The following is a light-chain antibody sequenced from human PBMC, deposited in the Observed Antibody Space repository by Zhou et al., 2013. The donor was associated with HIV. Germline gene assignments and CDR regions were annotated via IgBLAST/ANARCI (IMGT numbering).Light chain of an antibody. Sequence: DIQMTQSPSSLSASVGDRVTITCRASQSISSYLNWYQQKPGTAPKLLIYAASSLQSGVPSRFSGSGSGTEFTLTISSLQPEDVATYYCQKYNSAPLTFGGGTKVEIK. CDR2: AAS. CDR3: QKYNSAPLT. V-gene: IGKV1-39*01. J-gene: IGKJ4*01. CDR1: QSISSY.